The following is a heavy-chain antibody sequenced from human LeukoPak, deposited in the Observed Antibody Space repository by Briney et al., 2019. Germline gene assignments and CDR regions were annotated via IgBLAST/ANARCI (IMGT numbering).Heavy chain of an antibody. Sequence: GRSLRLSCAASGFTFSSYGMHWVRQAPGKGLEWVAVIWYDGSNEYYADSVKGRFTISRDNSKNTLYLQMNSLRAEDTAVYYCARVSYDSSGYIDYWGQGTLVTVSS. D-gene: IGHD3-22*01. CDR2: IWYDGSNE. J-gene: IGHJ4*02. V-gene: IGHV3-33*01. CDR3: ARVSYDSSGYIDY. CDR1: GFTFSSYG.